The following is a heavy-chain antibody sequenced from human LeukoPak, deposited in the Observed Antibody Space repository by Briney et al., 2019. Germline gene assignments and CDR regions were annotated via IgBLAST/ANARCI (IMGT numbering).Heavy chain of an antibody. CDR3: ARGCSSTSCYAGYYYGMDV. CDR1: GYTFTSYD. V-gene: IGHV1-8*01. Sequence: GASVKVSCKASGYTFTSYDINWVRQATGQGLEWMGWMNPNSGNTGYAQKFQGRVTMTRNTSISTAYMELSRLKSDDTAVYFCARGCSSTSCYAGYYYGMDVWGQGTTVTVSS. J-gene: IGHJ6*02. D-gene: IGHD2-2*01. CDR2: MNPNSGNT.